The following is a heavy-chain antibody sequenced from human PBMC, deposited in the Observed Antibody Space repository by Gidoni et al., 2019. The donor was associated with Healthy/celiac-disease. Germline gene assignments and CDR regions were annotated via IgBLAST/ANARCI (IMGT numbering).Heavy chain of an antibody. Sequence: EVQLLESGGGLVQPGGSLRLSCAASGFTFSSYAMSWGRQAPGKGLEWVSAISGSGGSTYYADSVKGRFTISRDNSKNTLYLQMNSLRAEDTAVYYCAKDWSGPYCGGDCYSAVDYWGQGTLVTVSS. CDR3: AKDWSGPYCGGDCYSAVDY. CDR1: GFTFSSYA. CDR2: ISGSGGST. D-gene: IGHD2-21*02. V-gene: IGHV3-23*01. J-gene: IGHJ4*02.